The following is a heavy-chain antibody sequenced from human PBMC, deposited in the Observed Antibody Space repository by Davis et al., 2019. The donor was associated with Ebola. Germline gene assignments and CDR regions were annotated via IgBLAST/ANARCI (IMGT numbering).Heavy chain of an antibody. CDR2: IYYIGST. CDR3: ARDRGYGDAFDI. V-gene: IGHV4-59*01. J-gene: IGHJ3*02. Sequence: MPSETLSLTCTVSGGSISSYYWSWIRQPPGKGLEWIGYIYYIGSTNYNPSLKSRVTISVDTSKNQFSLKLSSVTAADTAVYYCARDRGYGDAFDIWGQGTMVTVSS. D-gene: IGHD5-12*01. CDR1: GGSISSYY.